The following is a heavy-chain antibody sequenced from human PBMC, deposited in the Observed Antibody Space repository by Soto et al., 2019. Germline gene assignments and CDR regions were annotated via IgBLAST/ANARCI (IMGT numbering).Heavy chain of an antibody. V-gene: IGHV4-59*01. CDR2: IYYSGST. CDR1: GGSISSYY. CDR3: ARSIGYCSSTSCYYMDV. Sequence: QVQLQESGPGLVKPSETLSLTCTVSGGSISSYYWSWIRQPPGKGLEWIGYIYYSGSTNYNPSLTSRVTISVDTSKNQFSLKLSSVTAADTAVYYCARSIGYCSSTSCYYMDVWGKGTTVTVSS. J-gene: IGHJ6*03. D-gene: IGHD2-2*01.